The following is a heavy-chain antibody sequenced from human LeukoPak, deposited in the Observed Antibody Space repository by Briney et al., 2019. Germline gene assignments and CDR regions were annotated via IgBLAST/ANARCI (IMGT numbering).Heavy chain of an antibody. Sequence: PGGSLRLSCKASAFTFRSYWMHWVRQAPGEGLAWVSRINTDGSSTTDADSVKGRFTIFRDNARNTLYLQMNSLRADDTALYFCARGGRFGELSSSLWGQGTLVTVSS. D-gene: IGHD3-10*01. CDR1: AFTFRSYW. CDR2: INTDGSST. CDR3: ARGGRFGELSSSL. V-gene: IGHV3-74*01. J-gene: IGHJ4*02.